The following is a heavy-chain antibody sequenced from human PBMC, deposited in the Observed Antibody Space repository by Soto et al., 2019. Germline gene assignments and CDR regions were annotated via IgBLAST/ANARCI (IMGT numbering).Heavy chain of an antibody. V-gene: IGHV1-58*01. CDR2: IVVGSGNT. D-gene: IGHD3-16*01. Sequence: SVKVSCKASGFTFTSSAVQWVRQARGQRLEWIGWIVVGSGNTNYAQKFQERVTITRDMSTSTAYMELSSLRSEDTAVYYCAAGYDYEPDFDYWGQGTLVTVSS. J-gene: IGHJ4*02. CDR1: GFTFTSSA. CDR3: AAGYDYEPDFDY.